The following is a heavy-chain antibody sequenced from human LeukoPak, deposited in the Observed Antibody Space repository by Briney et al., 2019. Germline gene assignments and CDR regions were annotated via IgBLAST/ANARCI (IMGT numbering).Heavy chain of an antibody. D-gene: IGHD6-6*01. CDR1: GGSISSLY. Sequence: SETLSLTCSVSGGSISSLYWSWIRQPPGKGLEWIGYIYFTGSTNYNPSLKSRVTMFVDMSKNQFSLRLSSVTAADTAVYYCARHRAYSSSSPFDYWGQGTLVTVSS. CDR2: IYFTGST. CDR3: ARHRAYSSSSPFDY. V-gene: IGHV4-59*08. J-gene: IGHJ4*02.